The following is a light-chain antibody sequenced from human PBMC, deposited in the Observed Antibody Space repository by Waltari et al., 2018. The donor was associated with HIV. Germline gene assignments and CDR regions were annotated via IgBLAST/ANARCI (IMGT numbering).Light chain of an antibody. CDR3: TSFTSSSAWV. CDR1: SSDIGTYHH. V-gene: IGLV2-14*03. J-gene: IGLJ3*02. Sequence: QTAPTQPASVSGSLGQSITLPCTRTSSDIGTYHHVCRYQPHPGQAPKIIIYDVTNRPSGVPHRFSGSSSGNTASLTISGLQAEDEADYYCTSFTSSSAWVFGGGTMLTVL. CDR2: DVT.